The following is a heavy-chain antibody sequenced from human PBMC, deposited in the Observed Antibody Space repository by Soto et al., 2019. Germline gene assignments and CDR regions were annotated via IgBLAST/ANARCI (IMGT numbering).Heavy chain of an antibody. D-gene: IGHD7-27*01. V-gene: IGHV4-31*03. CDR1: GASISSGGHN. Sequence: QVQLQESGPGLVEPSQTLSLTCTVSGASISSGGHNWSWIRQHPGKGLEWIGFIHYSGSTSYNPSLESRVDISVDTSRNQCSLRLSSVTAADTAVYYCTSGRDASKTGYWGQGTLVTVSS. CDR3: TSGRDASKTGY. CDR2: IHYSGST. J-gene: IGHJ4*02.